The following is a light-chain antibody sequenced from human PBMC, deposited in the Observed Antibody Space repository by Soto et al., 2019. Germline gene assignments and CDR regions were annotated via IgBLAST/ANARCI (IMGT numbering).Light chain of an antibody. V-gene: IGKV1-9*01. CDR3: HQFTSYPIT. J-gene: IGKJ5*01. CDR2: AAS. CDR1: QGIWNR. Sequence: DIQLTQSPSFLSASVGDRVTITCRASQGIWNRLAWHQQKPGKAPELLISAASTLRSGVPSRFSGSGSDTEFTLTISSLQPEDFATYYCHQFTSYPITFGQGTRLEIK.